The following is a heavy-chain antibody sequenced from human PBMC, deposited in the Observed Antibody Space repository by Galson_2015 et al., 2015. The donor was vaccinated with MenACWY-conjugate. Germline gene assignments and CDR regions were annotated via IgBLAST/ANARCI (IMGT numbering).Heavy chain of an antibody. CDR1: GGAFRAYD. Sequence: SVKVSCKASGGAFRAYDINWVRQAPGQGLEWMGRIIPMLGIGDYAQKFQGRVTVTADKSKTTAYMELSSLRSEDTAVYYCARRSKMTSTDFDYWGQGTLVTVSS. J-gene: IGHJ4*02. V-gene: IGHV1-69*04. CDR2: IIPMLGIG. D-gene: IGHD1-14*01. CDR3: ARRSKMTSTDFDY.